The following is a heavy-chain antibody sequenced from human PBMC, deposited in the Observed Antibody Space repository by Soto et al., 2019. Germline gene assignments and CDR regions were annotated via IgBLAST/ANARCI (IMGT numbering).Heavy chain of an antibody. J-gene: IGHJ4*02. CDR3: TADPPNGSPGIEY. Sequence: GGSLRLSCAASGSTFSSAWMNWVRQTPGKGLEWVGRIQSKAAGGTTDYATPVKGRFSISRDDSKNMLYLQMNSLRIEDTAVYYCTADPPNGSPGIEYWGLGTLVTVSS. CDR1: GSTFSSAW. V-gene: IGHV3-15*07. CDR2: IQSKAAGGTT. D-gene: IGHD2-8*01.